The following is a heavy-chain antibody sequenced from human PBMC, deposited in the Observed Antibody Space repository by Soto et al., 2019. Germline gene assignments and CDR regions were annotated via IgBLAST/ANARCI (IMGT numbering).Heavy chain of an antibody. Sequence: PGGSLRLSCAASGFTFSDYYMSWIRQAPGKGLEWVSYISSSGSTIYYADSVKGRFTISRDNAKNSLYLQMNSLRAEHTAVYYCERSLARDILTVPAALDGWGEETMVTVSS. CDR3: ERSLARDILTVPAALDG. CDR2: ISSSGSTI. CDR1: GFTFSDYY. D-gene: IGHD3-9*01. V-gene: IGHV3-11*01. J-gene: IGHJ6*01.